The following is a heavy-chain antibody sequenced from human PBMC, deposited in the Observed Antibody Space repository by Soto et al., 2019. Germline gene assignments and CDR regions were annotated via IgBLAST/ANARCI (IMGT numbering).Heavy chain of an antibody. CDR2: ISSSDNII. J-gene: IGHJ4*02. CDR1: GFIFSDYY. Sequence: GGSLRLSCAASGFIFSDYYMSWIRQAPGKGLEWISYISSSDNIIYYADSVKGRLTISRDNAKNSLYLQMNSLRAEDTAVYYCARDRGYYDSSGYFDYWGQGTMVTVSS. D-gene: IGHD3-22*01. CDR3: ARDRGYYDSSGYFDY. V-gene: IGHV3-11*01.